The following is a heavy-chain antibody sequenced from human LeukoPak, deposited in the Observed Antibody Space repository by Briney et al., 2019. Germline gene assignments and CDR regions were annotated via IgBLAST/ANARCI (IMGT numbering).Heavy chain of an antibody. CDR1: GYSICSGYY. CDR2: IYHSGST. D-gene: IGHD1-14*01. Sequence: KASETLSLTCTVSGYSICSGYYWGWIRQPPGKGLEWIGSIYHSGSTYYNPSLKSRVTISVDTSKNQFSPKLSSVTAADTAVYYCARFARRFLNAFDIWGQGTMVTVSS. V-gene: IGHV4-38-2*02. CDR3: ARFARRFLNAFDI. J-gene: IGHJ3*02.